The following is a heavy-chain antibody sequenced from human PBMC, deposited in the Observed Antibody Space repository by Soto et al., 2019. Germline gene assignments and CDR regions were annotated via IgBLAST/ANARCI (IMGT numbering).Heavy chain of an antibody. CDR1: GYTFSSYF. Sequence: QVQLVQSGAEVKKPGASVKVSCKASGYTFSSYFITWVRQAPGQGLEWMGWVSAYNGNTNYAQMLQGRVTMTTDTSTATAYMEMRSLASDDTAVYYCARQNYYSGMDVWGQGTTVTVTS. J-gene: IGHJ6*02. CDR2: VSAYNGNT. V-gene: IGHV1-18*01. CDR3: ARQNYYSGMDV.